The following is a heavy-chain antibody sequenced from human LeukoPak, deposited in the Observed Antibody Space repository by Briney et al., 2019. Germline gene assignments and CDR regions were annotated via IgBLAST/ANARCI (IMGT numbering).Heavy chain of an antibody. V-gene: IGHV3-23*01. J-gene: IGHJ6*03. Sequence: GGFLRLSCAASGFTFSSYAMSWVRQAPGKGLEWVSAISGSGGSTYYADSVKGRFTISRDNSKNTLYLQMNSLRAEDTAVYYCAKAGHGYCSSTSCLDYYYYMDVWGKGTTVTVSS. D-gene: IGHD2-2*01. CDR3: AKAGHGYCSSTSCLDYYYYMDV. CDR2: ISGSGGST. CDR1: GFTFSSYA.